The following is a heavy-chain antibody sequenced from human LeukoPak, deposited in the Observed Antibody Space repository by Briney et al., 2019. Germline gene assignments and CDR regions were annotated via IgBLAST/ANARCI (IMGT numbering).Heavy chain of an antibody. Sequence: GGSLRLSCAASKFTFSHFGMHWVRQPPGKGLEWVAAIWNDGSSQYYAESVKGRFTVSRDNSHNTLHLQMNSLRPEDTAVYYCAKDAQRGFDYSNSLENWGQGTLVTVSS. CDR3: AKDAQRGFDYSNSLEN. CDR2: IWNDGSSQ. V-gene: IGHV3-33*06. CDR1: KFTFSHFG. D-gene: IGHD4-11*01. J-gene: IGHJ4*02.